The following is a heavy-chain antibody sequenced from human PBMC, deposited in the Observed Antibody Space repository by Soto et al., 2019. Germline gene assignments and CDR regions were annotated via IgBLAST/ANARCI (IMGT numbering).Heavy chain of an antibody. V-gene: IGHV3-73*02. CDR1: GFTFSDSP. Sequence: EVQLVESGGGLVQPGGSLKLSCAASGFTFSDSPMYWVRQASGKGLEWVGRIRTKANDYATQYAASVKGRFTISRDDSKNTAYLQMNSLKTEDTAVYYCTRPILEADLGFDYWGQGALVTVSS. CDR2: IRTKANDYAT. J-gene: IGHJ4*02. CDR3: TRPILEADLGFDY. D-gene: IGHD1-26*01.